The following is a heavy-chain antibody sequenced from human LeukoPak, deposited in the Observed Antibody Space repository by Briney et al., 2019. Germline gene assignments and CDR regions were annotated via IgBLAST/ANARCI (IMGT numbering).Heavy chain of an antibody. V-gene: IGHV4-4*07. D-gene: IGHD2/OR15-2a*01. CDR2: IYTSGST. CDR3: ARVYYYSYYMDV. CDR1: GGSISSYY. J-gene: IGHJ6*03. Sequence: SETLSLTCTVSGGSISSYYWSWIRQPAGKGLEWIGRIYTSGSTNYNPSLKSRVTISVDTSKKQFSLKLSSVTAADTAVYYCARVYYYSYYMDVWGKGTTVTVSS.